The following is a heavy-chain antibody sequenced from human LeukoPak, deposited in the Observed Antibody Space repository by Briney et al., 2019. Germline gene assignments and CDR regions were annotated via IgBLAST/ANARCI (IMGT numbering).Heavy chain of an antibody. Sequence: SETLSLTCAVYGGSFSECYWTWIRLPPGKGLGGSGQTNLSERTNYTSSLKSRVTTSLDTSKNQFSPKLTSVTAADTAVYYCARVVGRYYKVDFWGRGTPVTVS. CDR1: GGSFSECY. CDR2: TNLSERT. J-gene: IGHJ4*02. CDR3: ARVVGRYYKVDF. V-gene: IGHV4-34*01. D-gene: IGHD1-26*01.